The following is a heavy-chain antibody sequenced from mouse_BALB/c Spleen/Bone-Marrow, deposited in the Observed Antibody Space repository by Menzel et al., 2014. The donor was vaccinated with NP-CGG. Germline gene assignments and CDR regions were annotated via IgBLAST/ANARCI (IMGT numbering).Heavy chain of an antibody. CDR1: GYTFTDYW. CDR3: ARSAGYWYYDV. V-gene: IGHV1-69*01. J-gene: IGHJ1*01. D-gene: IGHD1-2*01. Sequence: LVESGAELVMPGASVKMSCKASGYTFTDYWMHWVKQRPGQGLEWIGAIDTSDSYTSYNQKFKGKATLTVDESSSTAYMQLSSLTSEDSAVYYGARSAGYWYYDVWGAGTTVTVSS. CDR2: IDTSDSYT.